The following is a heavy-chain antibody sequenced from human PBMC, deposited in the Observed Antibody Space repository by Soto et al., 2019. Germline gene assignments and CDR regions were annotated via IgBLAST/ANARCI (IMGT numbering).Heavy chain of an antibody. D-gene: IGHD2-21*01. V-gene: IGHV1-69*13. CDR2: NIPIFGTA. J-gene: IGHJ3*02. CDR1: VGTFSSYA. Sequence: SVKVSCQAYVGTFSSYAISWMPQAPGYGLEWMGGNIPIFGTANYAQKFQGRVTNTADESTSTAYMELSSLRSEDRAVYYCARWRGSSTKRVGDYDICGRVTMAAVSS. CDR3: ARWRGSSTKRVGDYDI.